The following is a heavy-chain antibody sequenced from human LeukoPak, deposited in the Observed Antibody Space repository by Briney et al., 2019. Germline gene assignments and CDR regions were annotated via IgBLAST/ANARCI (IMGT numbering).Heavy chain of an antibody. CDR3: ARVLLPESIAARPADY. V-gene: IGHV1-2*02. Sequence: ASVKVSCKASGYTFTGYYMHWVRQAPGQGLESMGWINPNSGGTNYAQKFQGRVTMTRDTSISTAYTELSRLRSDDTAVYYCARVLLPESIAARPADYWGQGTLVTVSS. D-gene: IGHD6-6*01. CDR2: INPNSGGT. J-gene: IGHJ4*02. CDR1: GYTFTGYY.